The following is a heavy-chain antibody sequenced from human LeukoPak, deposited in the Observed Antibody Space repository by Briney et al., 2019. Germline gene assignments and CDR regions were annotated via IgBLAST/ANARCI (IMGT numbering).Heavy chain of an antibody. D-gene: IGHD2-15*01. V-gene: IGHV3-48*02. CDR2: ISSSSTI. J-gene: IGHJ4*02. Sequence: GGSLRLSCAASGFTFSSYSMNWVRQAPGKGLEWVSYISSSSTIYYADSVKGRFTISRDNAKNSLYLQMNSLRDEDTAVYYCARERQDTTDYWGQGTLVTVSS. CDR3: ARERQDTTDY. CDR1: GFTFSSYS.